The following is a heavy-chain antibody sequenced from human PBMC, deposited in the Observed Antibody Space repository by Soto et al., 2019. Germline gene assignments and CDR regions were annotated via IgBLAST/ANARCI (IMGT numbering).Heavy chain of an antibody. Sequence: QVQLVESGGGVVQPGRSLRLSCAASGFTFSNYGIHWVRQAPGKGLEWVAVISYDGSNKYYADSVKGRFTISRDNSKNTLYLQMNSLRAEDTAMYYCAKQLFPHTNAFDIWGQGTMVTVSS. CDR3: AKQLFPHTNAFDI. V-gene: IGHV3-30*18. J-gene: IGHJ3*02. D-gene: IGHD2-21*01. CDR2: ISYDGSNK. CDR1: GFTFSNYG.